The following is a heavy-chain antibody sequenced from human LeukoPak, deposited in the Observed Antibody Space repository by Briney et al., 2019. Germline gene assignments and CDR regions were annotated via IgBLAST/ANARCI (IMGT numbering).Heavy chain of an antibody. CDR2: IYYSGST. CDR1: GGSISSSSYY. CDR3: ARIKYYDYVWGSYRSYYFDY. J-gene: IGHJ4*02. V-gene: IGHV4-39*01. D-gene: IGHD3-16*02. Sequence: SETLSLTCTVSGGSISSSSYYWGWIRQPPGKGLEWIGSIYYSGSTYYNPSLKSRVTISVDTSKNQFSLKLSSVTAVDTAVYYCARIKYYDYVWGSYRSYYFDYWGQGTLVTVSS.